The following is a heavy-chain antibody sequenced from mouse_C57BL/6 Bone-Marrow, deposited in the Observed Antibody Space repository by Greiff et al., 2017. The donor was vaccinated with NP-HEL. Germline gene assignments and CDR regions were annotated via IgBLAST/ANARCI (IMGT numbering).Heavy chain of an antibody. CDR2: ISSGGSYT. CDR3: ARHGPYAMDY. V-gene: IGHV5-6*01. CDR1: GFTFSSYG. J-gene: IGHJ4*01. Sequence: EVQGVESGGDLVKPGGSLKLSCAASGFTFSSYGMSWVRQTPDKRLEWVATISSGGSYTYYPDSVKGRFTISRDNAKNTLYLQMSSLKSEDTAMYYCARHGPYAMDYWGQGTSVTVSS.